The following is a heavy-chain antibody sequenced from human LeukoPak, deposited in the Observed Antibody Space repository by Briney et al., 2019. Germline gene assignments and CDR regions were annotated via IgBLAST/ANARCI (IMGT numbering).Heavy chain of an antibody. CDR3: ARARITMIVVGDLYYMDV. CDR2: INQDGSDK. V-gene: IGHV3-7*01. D-gene: IGHD3-22*01. J-gene: IGHJ6*03. Sequence: GGSLRLSFAASGFSFSTYWMSWVRQAPGKGLEWVANINQDGSDKYYVDSVKGRFTISRDNAKNSLYLQMNSLRAEDTAVYYCARARITMIVVGDLYYMDVWGKGTTVTVSS. CDR1: GFSFSTYW.